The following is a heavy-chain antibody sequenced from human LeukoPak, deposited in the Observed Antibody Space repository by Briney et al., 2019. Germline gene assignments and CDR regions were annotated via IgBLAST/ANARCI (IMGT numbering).Heavy chain of an antibody. CDR2: ISFEGSNK. D-gene: IGHD2-15*01. CDR1: GFTVSSEG. J-gene: IGHJ4*02. CDR3: AKDRECSGGSCYSYYFDY. Sequence: GRCLRPACAASGFTVSSEGTDSVRQAPGGGLGWESVISFEGSNKNYAHSVKGRFTISRDNSKNTLYLQMNSLRAEDTAVYYWAKDRECSGGSCYSYYFDYGGQATLVTVSS. V-gene: IGHV3-30*18.